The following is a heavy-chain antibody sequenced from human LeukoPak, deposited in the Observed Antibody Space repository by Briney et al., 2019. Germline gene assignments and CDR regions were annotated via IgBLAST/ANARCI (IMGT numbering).Heavy chain of an antibody. CDR2: ISGSAVST. CDR3: AKMRVWGSAFDI. Sequence: GGSLRLSCAASGFTFISYAMNWVRQAPGKGLEWVSAISGSAVSTYYADSVKGRFTVSRDNSKNTLYLRMNSLRAEDTAVYYCAKMRVWGSAFDIWGQGTMVTVSS. CDR1: GFTFISYA. V-gene: IGHV3-23*01. D-gene: IGHD7-27*01. J-gene: IGHJ3*02.